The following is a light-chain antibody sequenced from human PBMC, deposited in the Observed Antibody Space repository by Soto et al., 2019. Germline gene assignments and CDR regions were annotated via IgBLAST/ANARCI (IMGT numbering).Light chain of an antibody. CDR1: NIGSRS. CDR3: QVWDGSNNHVV. V-gene: IGLV3-21*04. J-gene: IGLJ2*01. CDR2: YDT. Sequence: SYELTQPPSGSVAPGKTARLTCGGNNIGSRSVHWYQQKPGQAPVLVIYYDTDRPSGIPERFSGSNSGNTATLTISRVEAGDEADYFCQVWDGSNNHVVFGGGTKLTVL.